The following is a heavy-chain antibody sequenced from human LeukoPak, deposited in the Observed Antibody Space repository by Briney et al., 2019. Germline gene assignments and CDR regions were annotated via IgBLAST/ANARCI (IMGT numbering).Heavy chain of an antibody. CDR2: IYTSGST. Sequence: NPSETLSLTCSVSGGSISSGSYYWSWIRQPAGKGLEWIGRIYTSGSTNYNPSLKSRVTISVDTSKNQFSLKLSSVTAADTAVYYCAREDQGVYDYVWGSYRNDAFDIWGQGTMVTVSS. J-gene: IGHJ3*02. CDR1: GGSISSGSYY. V-gene: IGHV4-61*02. D-gene: IGHD3-16*02. CDR3: AREDQGVYDYVWGSYRNDAFDI.